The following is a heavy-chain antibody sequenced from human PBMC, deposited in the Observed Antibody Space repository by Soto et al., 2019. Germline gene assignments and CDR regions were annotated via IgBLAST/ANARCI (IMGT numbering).Heavy chain of an antibody. D-gene: IGHD1-1*01. V-gene: IGHV3-30*18. CDR3: AKDRTSDGRDPFVFYYYGMDV. CDR1: GFTFSSYG. Sequence: QVQLVESGGGVVQPGRSLRLSCAASGFTFSSYGMHWVRQAPGKGLEWVAVISYDGSNKYYADSVKGRFTISRDNSKNTLYLQMNSLRAEDTAVYYCAKDRTSDGRDPFVFYYYGMDVWGQGTTVTVSS. CDR2: ISYDGSNK. J-gene: IGHJ6*02.